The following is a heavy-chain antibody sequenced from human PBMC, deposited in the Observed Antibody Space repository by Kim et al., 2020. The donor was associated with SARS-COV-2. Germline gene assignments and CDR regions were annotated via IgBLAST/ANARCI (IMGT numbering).Heavy chain of an antibody. D-gene: IGHD7-27*01. Sequence: GGSLRLSCAASGFTFSSYWMSWVRQAPGKGLEWVANIKQDGSEKYYVDSLKGRFTISRDNAKNSLYLQMNSLRAEDTAVYYCAREVGRSNWGAFDIGGQGTMVTVSS. CDR3: AREVGRSNWGAFDI. V-gene: IGHV3-7*03. CDR2: IKQDGSEK. CDR1: GFTFSSYW. J-gene: IGHJ3*02.